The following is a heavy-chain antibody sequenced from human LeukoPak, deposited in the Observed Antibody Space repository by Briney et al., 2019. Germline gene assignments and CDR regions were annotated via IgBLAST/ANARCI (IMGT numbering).Heavy chain of an antibody. V-gene: IGHV4-39*07. D-gene: IGHD5-18*01. CDR3: AREAHTAMVTGFDY. CDR2: IYYSGST. CDR1: GGSISSSSYY. J-gene: IGHJ4*02. Sequence: KASETLSLTCTVSGGSISSSSYYWGWIRQPPGKGLEWIGSIYYSGSTYYNPSLKSRVTISVDTSKNQFSLKLSSVTAADTAVYYCAREAHTAMVTGFDYWGQGTLVTVSS.